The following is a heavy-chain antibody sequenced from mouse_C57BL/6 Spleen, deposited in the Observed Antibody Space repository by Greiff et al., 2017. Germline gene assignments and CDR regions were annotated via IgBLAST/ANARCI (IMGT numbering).Heavy chain of an antibody. CDR2: IDPSDSYT. J-gene: IGHJ4*01. CDR3: ARRSFYYAMDY. V-gene: IGHV1-69*01. CDR1: GYTFTSYW. Sequence: VQLQQPGAELVMPGASVKLSCKASGYTFTSYWMHWVKQRPGQGLELIGEIDPSDSYTNYNQKFKGKSTLTVDKSSSTAYMQLSSLTSEDSAVYYWARRSFYYAMDYWGQGTSVTVSS.